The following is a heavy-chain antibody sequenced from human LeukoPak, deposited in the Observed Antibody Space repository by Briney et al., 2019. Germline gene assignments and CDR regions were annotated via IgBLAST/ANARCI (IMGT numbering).Heavy chain of an antibody. CDR2: INSDGSST. J-gene: IGHJ6*03. V-gene: IGHV3-74*01. CDR3: ARHRIAVAGTMTYYMDV. Sequence: GGSLRLSCAASGFTFSSYWMHWVRQAPGKGLVWVSRINSDGSSTSYADSVKGRFTISRDNAKNTLYLQMNSLRAEDTAVYYCARHRIAVAGTMTYYMDVWGKGTTVTVSS. D-gene: IGHD6-19*01. CDR1: GFTFSSYW.